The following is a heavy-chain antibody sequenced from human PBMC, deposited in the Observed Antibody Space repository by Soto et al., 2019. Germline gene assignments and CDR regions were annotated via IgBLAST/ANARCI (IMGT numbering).Heavy chain of an antibody. CDR1: GFTFSSYA. CDR2: ISGSGGST. V-gene: IGHV3-23*01. D-gene: IGHD2-2*01. J-gene: IGHJ4*02. CDR3: AKVRRGYCSSTSCYYFDY. Sequence: GGSLRLSCAASGFTFSSYAMSWVRQAPGKGLEWVSAISGSGGSTYYADSVKGRFTISRDNSKNTLYLQMNSLRAEDTAVYYCAKVRRGYCSSTSCYYFDYWGQGTLVTVSS.